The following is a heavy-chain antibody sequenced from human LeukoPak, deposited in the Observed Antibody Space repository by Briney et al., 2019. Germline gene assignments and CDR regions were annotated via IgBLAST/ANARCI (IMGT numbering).Heavy chain of an antibody. CDR3: ARGLRGQQLVRRWFDP. D-gene: IGHD6-13*01. Sequence: SETLSLTCAVYGGSFSGYYWSWIRQPPGKGLEWIGEINHSGSTNYNQSLKSRVTISVDTSKNQFSLKLSSVTAADTAVYYCARGLRGQQLVRRWFDPWGQGTLVTVSS. J-gene: IGHJ5*02. CDR1: GGSFSGYY. CDR2: INHSGST. V-gene: IGHV4-34*01.